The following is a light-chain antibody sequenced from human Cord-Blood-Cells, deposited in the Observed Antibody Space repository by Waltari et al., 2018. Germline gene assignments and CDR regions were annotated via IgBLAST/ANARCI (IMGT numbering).Light chain of an antibody. CDR3: QQYYSTPYT. CDR2: WAS. CDR1: QSVLSSSNNKNY. V-gene: IGKV4-1*01. Sequence: DIVMTQSPDSLAVSLGERATINCKSSQSVLSSSNNKNYLAWYQQKPGQLPKLLIYWASTRESGVPDRFSGSGSGTDFTLTISSLQAEDVAVYYCQQYYSTPYTFGQGTKLEIK. J-gene: IGKJ2*01.